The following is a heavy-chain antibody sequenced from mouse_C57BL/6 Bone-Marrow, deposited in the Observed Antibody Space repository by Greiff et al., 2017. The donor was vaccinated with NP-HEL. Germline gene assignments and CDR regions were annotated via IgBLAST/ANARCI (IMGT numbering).Heavy chain of an antibody. CDR1: GYAFTHYL. CDR2: INPGSGGT. J-gene: IGHJ3*01. CDR3: ARSGDARFAY. D-gene: IGHD2-13*01. Sequence: QVQLQQSGAELVRPGTSVKVSCKASGYAFTHYLIAWVKQRPGQGLGWIGVINPGSGGTNYTEKFKGQATLTADKSSSSAYMQLSSLACEDSAVYFCARSGDARFAYGGKGTLVTVSA. V-gene: IGHV1-54*01.